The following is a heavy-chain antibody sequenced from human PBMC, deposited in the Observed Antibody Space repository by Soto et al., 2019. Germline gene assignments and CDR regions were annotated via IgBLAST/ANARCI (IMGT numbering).Heavy chain of an antibody. CDR2: VRNRAYSFTT. J-gene: IGHJ4*02. CDR3: AIVAINYGDLHT. D-gene: IGHD3-10*01. CDR1: GVIISDQY. Sequence: EVQLVESGGGLVQPGGALRLSCAASGVIISDQYIDWVRQAPGQGLEWVGRVRNRAYSFTTTYVASVEGRFSVSTDESVNSVHLQMNSLKSEDTAVYYCAIVAINYGDLHTWGQGTLVTVSS. V-gene: IGHV3-72*01.